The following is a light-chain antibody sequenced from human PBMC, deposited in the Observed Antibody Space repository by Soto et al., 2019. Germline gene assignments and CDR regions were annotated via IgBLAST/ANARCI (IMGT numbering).Light chain of an antibody. CDR1: QSVSGY. J-gene: IGKJ3*01. CDR3: QQRADWPT. CDR2: DAS. Sequence: EFVVTQSPATLSLSPGERATLSCRASQSVSGYLAWYQYKPGQAPRLLIYDASNRVTGIPARFSGSGFGTDFTLTISSLEPEDFALYYCQQRADWPTFGPGTRVDIK. V-gene: IGKV3-11*01.